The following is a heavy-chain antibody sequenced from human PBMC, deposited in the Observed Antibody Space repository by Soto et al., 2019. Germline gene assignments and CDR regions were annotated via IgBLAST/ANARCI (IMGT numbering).Heavy chain of an antibody. CDR3: VRWDSSSSHYYYGMDV. CDR2: IHRDGSST. J-gene: IGHJ6*02. Sequence: GGSLRLSCAASGFTFSSYAMHWVRQSPGKGLVWVSRIHRDGSSTSYADSVKGRFTISRDNAKNTLYLQMNSLRAEDTAVYYCVRWDSSSSHYYYGMDVWGPGTTVTVSS. V-gene: IGHV3-74*01. CDR1: GFTFSSYA. D-gene: IGHD6-6*01.